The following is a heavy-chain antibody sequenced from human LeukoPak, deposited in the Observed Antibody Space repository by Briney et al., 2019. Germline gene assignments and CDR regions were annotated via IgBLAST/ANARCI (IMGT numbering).Heavy chain of an antibody. CDR3: ARDEVAVPGGDY. CDR2: TKPDGSEK. CDR1: GFTFSSYS. V-gene: IGHV3-7*01. D-gene: IGHD6-19*01. J-gene: IGHJ4*02. Sequence: GGSLRLSCAASGFTFSSYSMNWVRQAPGKGLEWVANTKPDGSEKNYVDSVKGRFTISRDNAKNSLYLQMNNLRAEDTAVYYCARDEVAVPGGDYWGQGTLVTVSS.